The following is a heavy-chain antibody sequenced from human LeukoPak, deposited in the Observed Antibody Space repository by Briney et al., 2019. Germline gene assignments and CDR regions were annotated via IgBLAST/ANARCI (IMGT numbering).Heavy chain of an antibody. V-gene: IGHV1-18*01. Sequence: GESLKISCKGSGYSFTSYGISWVRQAPGQGLEWMGWISAYNGNTNYAQKLQGRVTMTTDTSTSTAYMELRSLRSDDTAVYYCARHTRVPAAQPLYMGVWGKGTTVTVSS. J-gene: IGHJ6*03. CDR2: ISAYNGNT. CDR1: GYSFTSYG. D-gene: IGHD2-2*01. CDR3: ARHTRVPAAQPLYMGV.